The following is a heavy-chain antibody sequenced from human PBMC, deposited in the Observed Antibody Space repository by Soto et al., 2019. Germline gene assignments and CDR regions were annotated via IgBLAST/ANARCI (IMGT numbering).Heavy chain of an antibody. D-gene: IGHD2-21*02. CDR2: ISNDATNK. Sequence: GGSLRLSCAASGFTFSSYGMHWVRQAPGKGLEWVALISNDATNKYYTDSVKGRFTISRDKSKNTLYLQMNSLRAEDTAVYYCARRRLSYYYGMDVWGQGXTVTVSS. V-gene: IGHV3-30*03. J-gene: IGHJ6*02. CDR3: ARRRLSYYYGMDV. CDR1: GFTFSSYG.